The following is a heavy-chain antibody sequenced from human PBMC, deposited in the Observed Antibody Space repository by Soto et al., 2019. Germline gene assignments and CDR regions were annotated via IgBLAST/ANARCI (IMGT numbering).Heavy chain of an antibody. Sequence: VQLVQSGAEVKKPGASVEVSCQASGYTFTSYDINWVRQATGQGLEWMGWMNPNSGNTGYAQKFQGRVTMTRNTSISTAYMELSSLRSEDTAVYYCARWPDGYYYYGMDVWGQGTTVTVSS. CDR1: GYTFTSYD. V-gene: IGHV1-8*01. CDR3: ARWPDGYYYYGMDV. CDR2: MNPNSGNT. J-gene: IGHJ6*02.